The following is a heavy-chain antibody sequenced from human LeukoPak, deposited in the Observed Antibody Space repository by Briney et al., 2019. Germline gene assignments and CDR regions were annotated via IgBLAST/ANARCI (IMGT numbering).Heavy chain of an antibody. D-gene: IGHD3-3*01. CDR2: INHSGST. Sequence: SETLSLTCAVYGGSFSGYYWSWIRQPPGKGLEWIGEINHSGSTNYNPSLKSRVTISVDTSKNQFSLKLSSVTAADTGVYYCARLTPYYDFWSGYYHDTFDIWGQGTMVTVSS. CDR3: ARLTPYYDFWSGYYHDTFDI. V-gene: IGHV4-34*01. J-gene: IGHJ3*02. CDR1: GGSFSGYY.